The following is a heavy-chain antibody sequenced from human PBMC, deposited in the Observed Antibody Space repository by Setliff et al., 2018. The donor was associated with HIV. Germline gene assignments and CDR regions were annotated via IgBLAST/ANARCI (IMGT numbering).Heavy chain of an antibody. CDR3: ARGTTLNVVPDAFDI. V-gene: IGHV4-61*09. CDR2: IYSSGST. Sequence: PSETLSLTCTVSGGSISSGNYYWSWIRQPAGKGLEWIGHIYSSGSTSYNPSLKSRVTISVDTSKNQFSLKLTSVTAADTAVYYCARGTTLNVVPDAFDIWGQGTMVTVS. D-gene: IGHD4-17*01. CDR1: GGSISSGNYY. J-gene: IGHJ3*02.